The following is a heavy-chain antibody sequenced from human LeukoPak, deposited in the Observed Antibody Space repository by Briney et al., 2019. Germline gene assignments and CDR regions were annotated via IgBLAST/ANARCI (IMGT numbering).Heavy chain of an antibody. D-gene: IGHD3-22*01. J-gene: IGHJ4*02. V-gene: IGHV4-34*01. CDR2: VNHSGSP. CDR3: ARGPKYYYDSSGYYRFDY. CDR1: GGSFSGYY. Sequence: SKTLSLTCAVYGGSFSGYYWTWIRQTPGKGLEWIGEVNHSGSPKYNPSLKSRVSISVDTSKNQFFLNLRSVTAADTAVYYCARGPKYYYDSSGYYRFDYWGQGTLVTVSS.